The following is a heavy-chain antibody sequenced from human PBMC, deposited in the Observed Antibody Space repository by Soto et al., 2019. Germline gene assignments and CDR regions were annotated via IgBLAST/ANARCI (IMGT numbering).Heavy chain of an antibody. Sequence: PGGSLRLSCAASGFTFSNAWMSWVRQAPGKGLEWVGRIKSKTDGGTTDYAAPVKGRFTISRDDSKNTLYLQMNSLKTEDTAVYYCTTDPSYSSIWDYWGQGTLVTVSS. J-gene: IGHJ4*02. CDR2: IKSKTDGGTT. CDR3: TTDPSYSSIWDY. D-gene: IGHD6-13*01. V-gene: IGHV3-15*01. CDR1: GFTFSNAW.